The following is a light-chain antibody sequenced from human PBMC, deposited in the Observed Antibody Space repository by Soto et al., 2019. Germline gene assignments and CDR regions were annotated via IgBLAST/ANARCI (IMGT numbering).Light chain of an antibody. Sequence: QSVLTQPPSPSGSPGQSVTISRPGTSSYVGGYNYVSWYQQHPGKAPKLMIYEVSQRPSGVPDRFSGSKSGNTASLTVSGLQAEDEADYYCSSYAGSNNYVFGTGTKVTVL. CDR2: EVS. V-gene: IGLV2-8*01. CDR3: SSYAGSNNYV. J-gene: IGLJ1*01. CDR1: SSYVGGYNY.